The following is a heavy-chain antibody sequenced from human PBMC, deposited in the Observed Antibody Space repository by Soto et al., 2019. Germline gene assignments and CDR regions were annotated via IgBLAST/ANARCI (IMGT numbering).Heavy chain of an antibody. J-gene: IGHJ4*02. V-gene: IGHV1-18*01. CDR1: GYTFTSYG. D-gene: IGHD5-12*01. CDR2: ISAYNGNT. Sequence: QVQLVQSGAEVKKPGASVKVSCKASGYTFTSYGIRWVRQAPGQGLEWMGWISAYNGNTNYAQKLQGRVTMTTDTSTSTAYMELSSLRSDDTVVYCWARDSIVATIKMEIDYWGQGTLVTVSS. CDR3: ARDSIVATIKMEIDY.